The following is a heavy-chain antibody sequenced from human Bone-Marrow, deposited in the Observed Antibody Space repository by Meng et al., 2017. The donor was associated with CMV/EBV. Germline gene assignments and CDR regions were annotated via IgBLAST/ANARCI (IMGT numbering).Heavy chain of an antibody. J-gene: IGHJ5*01. CDR2: INHSGST. CDR1: GGSFSGYY. V-gene: IGHV4-34*01. Sequence: SETLSLTCAVYGGSFSGYYWSWIRQPPGKGLEWIGEINHSGSTNYNPSLKSRVTISVDTSKNQFSLKLSSVTAADTAVYYCAASSGWSRFHSWGQGTLVTVSS. D-gene: IGHD6-19*01. CDR3: AASSGWSRFHS.